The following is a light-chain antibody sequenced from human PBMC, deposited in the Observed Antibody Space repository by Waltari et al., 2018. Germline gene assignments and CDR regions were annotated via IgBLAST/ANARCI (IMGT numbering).Light chain of an antibody. CDR3: QSYGSDWV. CDR1: SSNIGAGFA. V-gene: IGLV1-40*01. CDR2: GNN. Sequence: QSVLTRPPSVSGAPGQRVTISCTGSSSNIGAGFAVHWYQQLPGTAPKLLIYGNNNRPSGVPDRFSGSKSGTSASLAITGLQAEDEADYYCQSYGSDWVFGGGTKLTVL. J-gene: IGLJ3*02.